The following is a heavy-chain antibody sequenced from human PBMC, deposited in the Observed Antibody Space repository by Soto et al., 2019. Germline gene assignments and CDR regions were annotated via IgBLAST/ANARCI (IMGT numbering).Heavy chain of an antibody. CDR3: AKEQGRVAAALDY. CDR1: EFSFSGYG. D-gene: IGHD6-13*01. V-gene: IGHV3-23*01. Sequence: EVQLLESGGDLVQRGGSLRLSCAASEFSFSGYGMSWVRQAPEKGLEWVSSITSSGSNTYYVDSVKGRFTISRDNSKNTLYLQMNSLTVEDTAVYYCAKEQGRVAAALDYWGQGTLVTVSS. J-gene: IGHJ4*02. CDR2: ITSSGSNT.